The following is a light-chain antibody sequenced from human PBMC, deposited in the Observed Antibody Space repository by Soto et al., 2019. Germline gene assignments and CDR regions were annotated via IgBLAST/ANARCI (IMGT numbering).Light chain of an antibody. CDR1: QSISTW. Sequence: DIQMTQSPSTLSASVGDRVTITCRASQSISTWLAWYQQKPGKAPKLLIYEVSSLESGVPSRFSGSGSGTEFTLTISSLQPDDFATYYCQQYNSYSLPFGQGTKVDIK. V-gene: IGKV1-5*01. J-gene: IGKJ1*01. CDR3: QQYNSYSLP. CDR2: EVS.